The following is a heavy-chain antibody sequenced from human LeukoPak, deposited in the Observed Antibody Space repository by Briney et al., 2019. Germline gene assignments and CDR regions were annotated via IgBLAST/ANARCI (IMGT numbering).Heavy chain of an antibody. J-gene: IGHJ4*02. V-gene: IGHV3-74*01. Sequence: PGGSLRLSCAVSGFTVTSCCMHWVRQVPGKEPVWVSRFDLDGTSATYADSVKGRFIISRDSAKNTLYLQMNSLRAEDTAVYYCARRSRPTGSSGYGTIDYWGQGTLVTVSS. CDR2: FDLDGTSA. D-gene: IGHD3-22*01. CDR1: GFTVTSCC. CDR3: ARRSRPTGSSGYGTIDY.